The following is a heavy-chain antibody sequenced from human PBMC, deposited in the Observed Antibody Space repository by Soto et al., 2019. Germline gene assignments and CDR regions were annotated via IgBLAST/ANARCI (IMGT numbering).Heavy chain of an antibody. CDR1: GGSISSYY. J-gene: IGHJ4*02. Sequence: SETLSLTCTVSGGSISSYYWSWIRQPPGKGLEWIGYIHYSGSTNYNPSLKSRVTISVDTSKNQFSLKLSSVTAADTAVYYCARRYGPGFDYWGQGTLVTVSS. CDR2: IHYSGST. V-gene: IGHV4-59*08. CDR3: ARRYGPGFDY. D-gene: IGHD4-17*01.